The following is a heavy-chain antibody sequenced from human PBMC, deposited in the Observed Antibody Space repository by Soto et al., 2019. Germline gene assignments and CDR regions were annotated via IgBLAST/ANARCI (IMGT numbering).Heavy chain of an antibody. V-gene: IGHV3-23*01. CDR2: LTNTGAGT. CDR1: GFTFRTYA. J-gene: IGHJ3*02. CDR3: ATALAVTLGAFDI. D-gene: IGHD4-17*01. Sequence: GGSLRLSCAASGFTFRTYAMSWVRQAPGKGLERVSGLTNTGAGTYYADSVKGRFTISRDNSRSTLYLQMSGLRVEDSATYYCATALAVTLGAFDIWGQGTVVTVSS.